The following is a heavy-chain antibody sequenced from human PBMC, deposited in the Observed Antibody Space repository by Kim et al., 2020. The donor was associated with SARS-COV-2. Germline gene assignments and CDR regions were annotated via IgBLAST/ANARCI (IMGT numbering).Heavy chain of an antibody. D-gene: IGHD2-15*01. CDR3: AKIGRVVAAAEFDY. V-gene: IGHV3-74*01. J-gene: IGHJ4*02. Sequence: ADSRKGRFTHPRDNAKNTLYLQMNSLRAEDTAVYYCAKIGRVVAAAEFDYWGQGALVTVSS.